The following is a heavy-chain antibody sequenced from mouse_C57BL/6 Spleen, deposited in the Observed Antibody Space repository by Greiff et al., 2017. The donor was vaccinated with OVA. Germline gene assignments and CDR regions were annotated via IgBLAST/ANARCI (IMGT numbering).Heavy chain of an antibody. V-gene: IGHV2-2*01. CDR2: IWRGGST. J-gene: IGHJ3*01. CDR1: GFSLTSYG. D-gene: IGHD2-2*01. Sequence: QVQLKESGPGLVQPSQSLSITCTVSGFSLTSYGVHWVRQSPGKGLEWLGVIWRGGSTDYNAAFISRLSISKDNSKSQVFFKMNSLQADDTAIYYCARKDGYGWFAYWGQGTLVTVSA. CDR3: ARKDGYGWFAY.